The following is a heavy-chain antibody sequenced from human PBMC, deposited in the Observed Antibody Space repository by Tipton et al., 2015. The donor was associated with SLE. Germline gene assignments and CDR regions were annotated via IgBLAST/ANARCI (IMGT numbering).Heavy chain of an antibody. CDR3: ARDRDGDFSIFDY. Sequence: SLRLSCAASGFTFSRYGIHWVRQGPGKGLGVVAFIWNDGSQKYYSDSVKGRFTISRDNSKNTLYLEMNSLRAEDTAMYYCARDRDGDFSIFDYWGQGALVTVSS. D-gene: IGHD4-17*01. CDR1: GFTFSRYG. J-gene: IGHJ4*02. V-gene: IGHV3-33*01. CDR2: IWNDGSQK.